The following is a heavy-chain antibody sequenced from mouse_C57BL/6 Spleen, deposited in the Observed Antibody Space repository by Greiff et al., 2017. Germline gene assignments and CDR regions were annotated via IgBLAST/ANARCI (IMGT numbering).Heavy chain of an antibody. V-gene: IGHV5-16*01. J-gene: IGHJ4*01. CDR3: ARAAYYSNTDAMGY. D-gene: IGHD2-5*01. CDR1: GFTFSDYY. Sequence: EVQLVESEGGLVQPGSSMKLSCTASGFTFSDYYMAWVRQVPEKGLEWVANINYDGSSTYYLDSLKSRFIISRDNAKNILYLQMSSLKSEDTATYYCARAAYYSNTDAMGYWGQGTSVTVSS. CDR2: INYDGSST.